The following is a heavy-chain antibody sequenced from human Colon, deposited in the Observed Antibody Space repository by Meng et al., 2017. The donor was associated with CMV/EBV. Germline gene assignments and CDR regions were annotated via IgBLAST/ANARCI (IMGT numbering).Heavy chain of an antibody. Sequence: VESVGDFVQPGVSLRRSCAASGFNVSSNHMSWVRQAPGKGLEWVSVIYSGGSTFYADSVKGRFTISRDNSKNTLYLQMNSLSAEDTAVYYCARGYSGTSSWGQGTLVTVSS. CDR1: GFNVSSNH. V-gene: IGHV3-66*01. CDR2: IYSGGST. J-gene: IGHJ4*02. CDR3: ARGYSGTSS. D-gene: IGHD1-26*01.